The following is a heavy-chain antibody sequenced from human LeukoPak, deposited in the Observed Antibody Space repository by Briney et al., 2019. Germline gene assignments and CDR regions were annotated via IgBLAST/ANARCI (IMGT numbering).Heavy chain of an antibody. CDR3: ATDIVVASTEQADY. D-gene: IGHD2-2*01. CDR1: GFTFGDYY. J-gene: IGHJ4*02. Sequence: SGGSLRLSCAASGFTFGDYYMSWIRQAPGKGLEWVSYISSSGSTIYYADSVKGRFTISRDNAKNSLYLQMNSLRAEDTAVYYCATDIVVASTEQADYWGQGTLVTVSS. CDR2: ISSSGSTI. V-gene: IGHV3-11*01.